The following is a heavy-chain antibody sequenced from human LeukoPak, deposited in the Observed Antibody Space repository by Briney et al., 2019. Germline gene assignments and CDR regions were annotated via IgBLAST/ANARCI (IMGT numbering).Heavy chain of an antibody. CDR1: GYTFTSYG. V-gene: IGHV1-18*01. CDR3: AKDRPTGDSNGYPSI. J-gene: IGHJ4*02. CDR2: ISAYNGNT. Sequence: ASVKVSCKASGYTFTSYGISWVRKAPGQGLEWMGWISAYNGNTNYALKLQGRVTMTTDTSTSTAYMELRSLRSDDTAVYYCAKDRPTGDSNGYPSIWGQGTRVTVSS. D-gene: IGHD3-22*01.